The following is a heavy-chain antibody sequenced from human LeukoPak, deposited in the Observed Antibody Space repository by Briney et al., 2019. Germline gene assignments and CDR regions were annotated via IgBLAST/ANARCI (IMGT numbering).Heavy chain of an antibody. J-gene: IGHJ3*02. Sequence: PSETLSLTCGVSGGSVSTIGYSWSWIRQPPGKGLEWIGYIYQSGSTSYNPSLQSRVTISIDKSKNQFSLKLSSVTAADTAVYYCARDSYYDNSGEGPFDIWGQGTLVTVSS. D-gene: IGHD3-22*01. CDR3: ARDSYYDNSGEGPFDI. CDR2: IYQSGST. CDR1: GGSVSTIGYS. V-gene: IGHV4-30-2*01.